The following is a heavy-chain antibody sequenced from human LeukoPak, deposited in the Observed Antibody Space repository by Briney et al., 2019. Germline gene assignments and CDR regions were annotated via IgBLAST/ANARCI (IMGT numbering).Heavy chain of an antibody. CDR1: GYTFTGYY. CDR2: INPNSGGT. J-gene: IGHJ4*02. D-gene: IGHD3-3*01. Sequence: ASVKVSCKASGYTFTGYYMHWVRQAPGQGLEWMGWINPNSGGTNYAQKFQGRVTMTRDTSISTAYMELSRLRSDDTAVYYCARGYTIFGVVKFDYWGQGTLVTVSS. V-gene: IGHV1-2*02. CDR3: ARGYTIFGVVKFDY.